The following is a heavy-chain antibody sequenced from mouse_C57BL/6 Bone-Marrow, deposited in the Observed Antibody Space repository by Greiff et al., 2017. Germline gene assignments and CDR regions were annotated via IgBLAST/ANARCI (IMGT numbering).Heavy chain of an antibody. CDR3: ARVPLYYGSSYDYAMDY. CDR1: GYAFSSYW. Sequence: VQLQESGAELVKPGASVKISCKASGYAFSSYWMNWVKQRPGKGLEWIGQIYPGDGDTNYNGKFKGKATLTADKSSSAAYMQLSSLTSEDSAVYICARVPLYYGSSYDYAMDYWGQRTSVTVSS. J-gene: IGHJ4*01. D-gene: IGHD1-1*01. V-gene: IGHV1-80*01. CDR2: IYPGDGDT.